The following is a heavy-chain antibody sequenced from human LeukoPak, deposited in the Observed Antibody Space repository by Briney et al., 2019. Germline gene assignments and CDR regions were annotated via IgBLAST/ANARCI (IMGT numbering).Heavy chain of an antibody. Sequence: SETLSLTCTVSGGSISSYYWSWIRQPPGKGLEWIGYIYYSGSTNYNPSLKSRVTISVDTSKSQFSLKLSSVTAADTAVYYCARAARSGSGSYYPFDYWGQGTLVTVSS. CDR3: ARAARSGSGSYYPFDY. J-gene: IGHJ4*02. D-gene: IGHD3-10*01. CDR2: IYYSGST. CDR1: GGSISSYY. V-gene: IGHV4-59*01.